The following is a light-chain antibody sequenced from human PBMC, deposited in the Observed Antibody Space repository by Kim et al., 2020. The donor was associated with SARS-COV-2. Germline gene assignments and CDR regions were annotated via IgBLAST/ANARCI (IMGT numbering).Light chain of an antibody. J-gene: IGKJ1*01. CDR3: QQYNSYSWT. CDR2: KAS. Sequence: ASVGDRVTLTCRASQSISSWLAWYQQKPGKAPKLLIYKASSLESGVPSRFSGSGSGTEFTLTISSLQPDDFATYYCQQYNSYSWTFGQGTKVDIK. CDR1: QSISSW. V-gene: IGKV1-5*03.